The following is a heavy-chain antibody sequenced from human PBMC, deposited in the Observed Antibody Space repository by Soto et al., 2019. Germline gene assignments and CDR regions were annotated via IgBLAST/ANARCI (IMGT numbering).Heavy chain of an antibody. CDR1: GYTFTRYG. D-gene: IGHD1-26*01. V-gene: IGHV1-18*04. J-gene: IGHJ6*02. CDR2: LSAYNGNT. Sequence: SVQVCFEASGYTFTRYGISWVRQGPGQGLEWMGWLSAYNGNTNYAQKLQGRVTMTTDTSTSTAYMELRSLRSDDTAVYYCARDRSTGSGSYDGVYYYYYYGMDVWGQGTTVTVSS. CDR3: ARDRSTGSGSYDGVYYYYYYGMDV.